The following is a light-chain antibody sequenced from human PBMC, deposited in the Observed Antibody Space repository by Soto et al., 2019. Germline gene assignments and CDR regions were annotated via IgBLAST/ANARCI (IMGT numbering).Light chain of an antibody. Sequence: QSVLTQPPSPSGSPGQSVPISCPGTSSDVGGYNYVSWYQQHPGKAPKLMIYEVSKRPSGVPDRFSGSKSGNTASLTVSGLQAEDEADYYCSSYAGSNNYVFGTGTKVTVL. CDR2: EVS. CDR3: SSYAGSNNYV. J-gene: IGLJ1*01. V-gene: IGLV2-8*01. CDR1: SSDVGGYNY.